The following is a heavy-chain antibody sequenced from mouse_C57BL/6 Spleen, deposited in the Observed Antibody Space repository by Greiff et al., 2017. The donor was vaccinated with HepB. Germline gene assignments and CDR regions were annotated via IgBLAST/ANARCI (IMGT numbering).Heavy chain of an antibody. CDR1: GFTFSDYG. D-gene: IGHD2-3*01. CDR2: ISSGSSTI. Sequence: DVLLVESGGGLVKPGGSLKLSCAASGFTFSDYGMHWVRQAPEKGLEWVAYISSGSSTIYYADTVKGRFTISRDNARNTLFLQMTSLRSEDTAMYYCARLYDGYYWFAYWGQGTLVTVSA. V-gene: IGHV5-17*01. J-gene: IGHJ3*01. CDR3: ARLYDGYYWFAY.